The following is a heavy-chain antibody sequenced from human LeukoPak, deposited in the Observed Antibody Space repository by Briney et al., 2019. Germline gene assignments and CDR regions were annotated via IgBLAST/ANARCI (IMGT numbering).Heavy chain of an antibody. D-gene: IGHD3-9*01. CDR2: IIPIFGTA. CDR1: GGTFSSYA. Sequence: GASVKVSCKASGGTFSSYAISWVRQAPGQGLEWMGGIIPIFGTANYAQKFQGRITITTVESTSTAYMELSSLRSEDTAVYYCAVGGGYDILTGSLNDYWGQGTLVTVSS. J-gene: IGHJ4*01. V-gene: IGHV1-69*05. CDR3: AVGGGYDILTGSLNDY.